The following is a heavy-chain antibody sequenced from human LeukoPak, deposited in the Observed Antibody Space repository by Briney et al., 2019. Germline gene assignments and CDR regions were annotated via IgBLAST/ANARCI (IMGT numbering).Heavy chain of an antibody. CDR3: AGGGDFDY. CDR2: ISRTSEYI. V-gene: IGHV3-21*01. J-gene: IGHJ4*02. Sequence: GGSLRLSCAASGFSFSIYFMNWVRQAPGKGLEWVSSISRTSEYIHYADSVRGRFAISRDNAKNSVYLQMNSLRAEDTAVYFCAGGGDFDYWGQGILVTV. CDR1: GFSFSIYF. D-gene: IGHD3-16*01.